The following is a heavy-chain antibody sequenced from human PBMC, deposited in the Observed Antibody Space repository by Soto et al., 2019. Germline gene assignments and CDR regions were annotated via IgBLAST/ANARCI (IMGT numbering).Heavy chain of an antibody. CDR2: IYPGDSNT. V-gene: IGHV5-51*01. CDR1: GYSFTHYW. D-gene: IGHD3-16*01. Sequence: GESLKISCKASGYSFTHYWIGWVRQMPGKGLEWMGIIYPGDSNTRYSPSFQGQVTISADKSISTAYLQWSSLKASDTAMYYCARHYDSAGHYGPDYWGQGTLVTVSS. J-gene: IGHJ4*02. CDR3: ARHYDSAGHYGPDY.